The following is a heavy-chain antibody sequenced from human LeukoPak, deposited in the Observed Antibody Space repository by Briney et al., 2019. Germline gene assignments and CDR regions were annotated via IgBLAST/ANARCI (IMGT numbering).Heavy chain of an antibody. CDR1: GGSISSSSYY. Sequence: PSETLSLTCTVSGGSISSSSYYWGWIRQPPGKGLEWIGSIYYSGSTYYNPFLKSRVTISVDTSKNQFSLKLSSVTAADTAVYYCARGGWLRSEYYFDYWGQGTLVTVSS. CDR3: ARGGWLRSEYYFDY. J-gene: IGHJ4*02. CDR2: IYYSGST. V-gene: IGHV4-39*07. D-gene: IGHD5-12*01.